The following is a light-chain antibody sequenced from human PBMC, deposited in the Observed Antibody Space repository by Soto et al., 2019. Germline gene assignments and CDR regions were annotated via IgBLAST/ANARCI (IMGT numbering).Light chain of an antibody. CDR1: SSDVGSYDY. V-gene: IGLV2-18*02. CDR3: SSYTSISTYV. CDR2: NVN. Sequence: QSVLIQPPSVSGSPGQSVTISCTGTSSDVGSYDYVSWYQQHPGTVPKPMIYNVNTQPSGVPDRFSGSKSGNTASMTISGLQAEDEADYYCSSYTSISTYVFGTGTKVTVL. J-gene: IGLJ1*01.